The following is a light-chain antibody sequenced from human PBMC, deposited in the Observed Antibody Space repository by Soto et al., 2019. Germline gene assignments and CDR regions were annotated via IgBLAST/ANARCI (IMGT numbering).Light chain of an antibody. J-gene: IGLJ1*01. CDR2: DVT. V-gene: IGLV2-14*03. Sequence: QSVLTQPASVSGAPGQSITLSCPGTSSDVGGYNFVSWYQHHPGKAPKLIIYDVTNRPSGISNRFSGSKSGNTASLTISGLQAEDEADYYCTSYTSSITYVFGTGTKVTV. CDR1: SSDVGGYNF. CDR3: TSYTSSITYV.